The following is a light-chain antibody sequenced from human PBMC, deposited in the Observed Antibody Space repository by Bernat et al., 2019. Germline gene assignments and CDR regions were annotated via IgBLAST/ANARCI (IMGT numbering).Light chain of an antibody. CDR3: SAWYRSISGVV. J-gene: IGLJ2*01. Sequence: QAGLTQPPSVSKGLRQTATLTCTGNSNNVGYQGAVWLQQHQGHPPKLLSYRSTNRPSGISERFSASRSGNTASLTITGLQPEDEADYYCSAWYRSISGVVFGRGTKLTVL. CDR2: RST. CDR1: SNNVGYQG. V-gene: IGLV10-54*04.